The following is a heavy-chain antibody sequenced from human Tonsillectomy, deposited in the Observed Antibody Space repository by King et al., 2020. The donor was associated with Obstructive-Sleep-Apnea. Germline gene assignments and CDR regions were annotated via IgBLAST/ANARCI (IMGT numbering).Heavy chain of an antibody. J-gene: IGHJ6*02. D-gene: IGHD4-17*01. CDR2: ISFDGSNK. CDR3: ATEKDGDYRVDYHGMDV. V-gene: IGHV3-30*04. Sequence: QVQLVESGGGVVQPGRSLRLSCAASGFTFSSFDTHWVRQAPGKGLEWVAVISFDGSNKYYADSVKGRFTISRDNSKSTLYLQMNSLRPDDTAVYFCATEKDGDYRVDYHGMDVWGQGTTVSVSS. CDR1: GFTFSSFD.